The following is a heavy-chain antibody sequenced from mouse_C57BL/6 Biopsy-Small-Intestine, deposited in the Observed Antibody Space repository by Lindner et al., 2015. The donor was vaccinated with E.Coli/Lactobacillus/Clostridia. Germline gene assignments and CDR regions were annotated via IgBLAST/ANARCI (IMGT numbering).Heavy chain of an antibody. CDR2: IDPENGDT. D-gene: IGHD2-4*01. Sequence: VQLQESGAELVRPGASVKLSCTASGFNIKDDYMHWVKQRPEQGLEWIGWIDPENGDTEYASKFQGKATITADTSSNAAYLQLSSLTSEDTAVYYCTPIYYDYPSDYWGQGTTLTVSS. J-gene: IGHJ2*01. CDR1: GFNIKDDY. V-gene: IGHV14-4*01. CDR3: TPIYYDYPSDY.